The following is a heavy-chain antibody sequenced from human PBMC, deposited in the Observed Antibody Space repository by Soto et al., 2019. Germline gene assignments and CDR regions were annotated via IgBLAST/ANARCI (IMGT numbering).Heavy chain of an antibody. D-gene: IGHD1-26*01. Sequence: GSLRLSCAASGFTLSYYWMHWVRQAPGKGLVWVSRINSDGSTTNYADSVKGRFTISRDSAKNTLYLEMNSLRAEDTAVYYCANFYSGSYSTYWGQGTLVTVSS. CDR2: INSDGSTT. CDR3: ANFYSGSYSTY. J-gene: IGHJ4*02. V-gene: IGHV3-74*01. CDR1: GFTLSYYW.